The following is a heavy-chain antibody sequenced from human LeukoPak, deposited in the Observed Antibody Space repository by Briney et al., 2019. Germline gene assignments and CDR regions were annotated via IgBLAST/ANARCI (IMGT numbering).Heavy chain of an antibody. CDR3: ARVYSYGRFDY. Sequence: PGGSLRLSCPASGFMFSAYWMSWVRQAPGKGLEWVANIKQDGSEKYYVDSVKGRFTISRDNAKNSLNLQMNSLRAEDTAVYYCARVYSYGRFDYWGQGTLVTVSS. V-gene: IGHV3-7*01. D-gene: IGHD5-18*01. CDR2: IKQDGSEK. J-gene: IGHJ4*02. CDR1: GFMFSAYW.